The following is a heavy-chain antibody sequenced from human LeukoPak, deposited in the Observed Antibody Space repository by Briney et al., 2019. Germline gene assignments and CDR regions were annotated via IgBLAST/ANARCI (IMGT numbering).Heavy chain of an antibody. CDR2: IYGGGYTR. D-gene: IGHD5-12*01. Sequence: GGSLRLSCAASGFTLSSYAMSWVRQAPGKGLEWISVIYGGGYTRYYADSVKGRFTVSRDNAKNTFHLQMQSLKVEDTAIYYCTRGSGFETGDYWGQGTLVTVSS. J-gene: IGHJ4*02. V-gene: IGHV3-23*03. CDR3: TRGSGFETGDY. CDR1: GFTLSSYA.